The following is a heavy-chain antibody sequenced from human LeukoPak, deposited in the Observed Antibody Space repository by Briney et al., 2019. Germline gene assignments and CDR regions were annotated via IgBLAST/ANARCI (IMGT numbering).Heavy chain of an antibody. J-gene: IGHJ4*02. D-gene: IGHD6-13*01. Sequence: GGSLRLSCAASGFTVSSNYMSWVRQAPGKGLEWVSRINSDGSSTNYADSVKGRFTISRDNAKNTLYLQMNSLRAEDTAVYYCARDRIIASDYWGQGTLVTVSS. CDR2: INSDGSST. V-gene: IGHV3-74*01. CDR3: ARDRIIASDY. CDR1: GFTVSSNY.